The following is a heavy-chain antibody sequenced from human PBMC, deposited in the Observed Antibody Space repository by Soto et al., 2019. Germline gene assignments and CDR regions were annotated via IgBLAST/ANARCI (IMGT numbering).Heavy chain of an antibody. Sequence: GASVKVSCKASGYTFTSYGMSWVRQAPGQGLEWMGWISAYNGNTNYAQKLQGRVTMTTDTSTSTAYMELRSLRSDDTAVYYCARVLVGYCSGGSCKLFDPWGQGTLVTVSS. J-gene: IGHJ5*02. CDR2: ISAYNGNT. D-gene: IGHD2-15*01. CDR1: GYTFTSYG. CDR3: ARVLVGYCSGGSCKLFDP. V-gene: IGHV1-18*01.